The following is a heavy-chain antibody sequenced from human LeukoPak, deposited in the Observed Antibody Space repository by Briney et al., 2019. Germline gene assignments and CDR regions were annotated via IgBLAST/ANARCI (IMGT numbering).Heavy chain of an antibody. Sequence: ASVKVSCKASGYTFTGYYMHWVRQTPGQGLQWMGWINPNSGDTIYAQKFQGRVTMARDTSISTAYMELSRLRSDDTAVYYCARVASTTRRHDSFDIWGQGTLVPVSS. CDR3: ARVASTTRRHDSFDI. CDR2: INPNSGDT. D-gene: IGHD1-1*01. CDR1: GYTFTGYY. J-gene: IGHJ3*02. V-gene: IGHV1-2*02.